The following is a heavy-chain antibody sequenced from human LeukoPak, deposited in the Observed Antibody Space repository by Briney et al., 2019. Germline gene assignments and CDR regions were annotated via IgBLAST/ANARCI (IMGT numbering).Heavy chain of an antibody. Sequence: AETLSLTCAVYGGSFTDYYWNWIRQPPGKGLEWIGEINHSGSTHYNPSLESRVTISADPSQNQFSLKLNSVTAADTAVYSCARESDSSGYYPFDYWGQGTLVTVSS. J-gene: IGHJ4*02. V-gene: IGHV4-34*01. D-gene: IGHD3-22*01. CDR3: ARESDSSGYYPFDY. CDR2: INHSGST. CDR1: GGSFTDYY.